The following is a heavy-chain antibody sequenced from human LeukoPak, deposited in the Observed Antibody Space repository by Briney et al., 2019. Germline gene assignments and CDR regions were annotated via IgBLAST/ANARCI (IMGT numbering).Heavy chain of an antibody. CDR3: AKDLGGSATTV. J-gene: IGHJ4*02. CDR2: ISWSGDRM. V-gene: IGHV3-9*01. CDR1: GFTFEDHV. Sequence: GGSLRLSCAASGFTFEDHVMHWVRHAPGKGLEWVSSISWSGDRMGYADAVKGRFTISRDDAKNSLFLQMNSLRVEDTALYYCAKDLGGSATTVWGQGTLVTVSS. D-gene: IGHD2-2*01.